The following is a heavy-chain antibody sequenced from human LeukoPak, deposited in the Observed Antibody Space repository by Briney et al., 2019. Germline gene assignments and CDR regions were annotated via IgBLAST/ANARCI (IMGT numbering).Heavy chain of an antibody. J-gene: IGHJ2*01. V-gene: IGHV3-48*01. Sequence: QSGGSLRLSFAASGFTFSSYSMNWVRQAPGKGLEWVSYISSSSSTIYYADSVKGRFTISRDNSKNTLYLQMNSLRVEDTAVYYCAKLGSSGFIYWYFDLWGRGTLVTVSS. D-gene: IGHD6-19*01. CDR3: AKLGSSGFIYWYFDL. CDR1: GFTFSSYS. CDR2: ISSSSSTI.